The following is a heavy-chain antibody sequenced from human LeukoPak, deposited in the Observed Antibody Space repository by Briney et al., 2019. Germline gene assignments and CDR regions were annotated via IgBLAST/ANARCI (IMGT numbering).Heavy chain of an antibody. CDR3: AXXPRWLRLSGDESLPYYYYMDV. V-gene: IGHV1-18*01. D-gene: IGHD5-12*01. CDR2: XSAYNXXX. CDR1: GYTFTSYG. J-gene: IGHJ6*03. Sequence: ASVKVSCKASGYTFTSYGIXXXXXXXXXXXXWXXWXSAYNXXXXYEQXLQGRVTMTXDTSTSTAYMELRSLRSDDTAVYYXAXXPRWLRLSGDESLPYYYYMDVWGKGTTVTVSS.